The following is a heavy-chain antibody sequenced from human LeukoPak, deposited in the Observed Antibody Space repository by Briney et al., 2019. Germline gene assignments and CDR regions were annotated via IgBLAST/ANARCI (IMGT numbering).Heavy chain of an antibody. D-gene: IGHD6-6*01. V-gene: IGHV1-24*01. CDR3: ATRKQLVGYYFDY. J-gene: IGHJ4*02. CDR2: FDPEDGET. Sequence: GASVKVSCKVSGYTLTGLSMHWVRQAPGKGLEWMGGFDPEDGETIYAQKFQGRVTMTEDTSTDTAYMELSSLRSEDTAVYYCATRKQLVGYYFDYWGQGTLVTVSS. CDR1: GYTLTGLS.